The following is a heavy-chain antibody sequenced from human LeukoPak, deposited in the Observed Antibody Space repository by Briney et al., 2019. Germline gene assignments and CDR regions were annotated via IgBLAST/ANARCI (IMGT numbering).Heavy chain of an antibody. J-gene: IGHJ4*02. D-gene: IGHD6-13*01. CDR1: GYTFTSYD. V-gene: IGHV1-8*01. CDR2: MNPNIGNT. Sequence: ASVKVSCKASGYTFTSYDINWVRQATGQGLEWMGWMNPNIGNTGYAQKFQGRVTMTRNTSISTAYMELSSLRSEDTAVYYCARGRRVGPPYSRERAVDYWGQGTLVTVSS. CDR3: ARGRRVGPPYSRERAVDY.